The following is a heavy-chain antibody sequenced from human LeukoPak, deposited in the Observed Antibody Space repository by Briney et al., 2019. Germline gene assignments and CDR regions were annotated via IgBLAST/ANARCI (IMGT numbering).Heavy chain of an antibody. CDR3: ARPGPDSWWELDY. Sequence: GESLKISCKGSGYSFTSYWIGWVRQMPGKGLEWMGIIYPGDSDTRYSPSFQGQVTISADKSISTAYLQWSSLKASDTAMCYCARPGPDSWWELDYWGQGTLVTVSS. J-gene: IGHJ4*02. V-gene: IGHV5-51*01. CDR2: IYPGDSDT. D-gene: IGHD1-26*01. CDR1: GYSFTSYW.